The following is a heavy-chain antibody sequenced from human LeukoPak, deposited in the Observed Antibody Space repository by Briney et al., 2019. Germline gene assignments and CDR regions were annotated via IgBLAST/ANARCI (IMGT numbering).Heavy chain of an antibody. CDR1: GGSISPYF. Sequence: SETQSLTCTVSGGSISPYFWSWIRQPPGKGLEWIGYIYSDGSTKYNPSLKSRVTISLDTSKNQLSLKLSSVTAADTAVYYCARRQIYFDYWGQGTLVTVSS. J-gene: IGHJ4*02. V-gene: IGHV4-4*09. CDR3: ARRQIYFDY. CDR2: IYSDGST.